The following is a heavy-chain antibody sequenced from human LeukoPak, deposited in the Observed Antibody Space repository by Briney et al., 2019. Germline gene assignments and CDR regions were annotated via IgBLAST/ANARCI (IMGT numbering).Heavy chain of an antibody. CDR2: ISTSGNTR. CDR3: ARELSGTTSYYFDY. Sequence: GGSLRLSCTASGFTFSSYEMNWVRQAPGKGLVCVSYISTSGNTRYYADSVKGGFTISRDNAKNSLYLQMNSLRVEDTAVYYCARELSGTTSYYFDYWGQGPLVTVSS. V-gene: IGHV3-48*03. J-gene: IGHJ4*02. CDR1: GFTFSSYE. D-gene: IGHD1-7*01.